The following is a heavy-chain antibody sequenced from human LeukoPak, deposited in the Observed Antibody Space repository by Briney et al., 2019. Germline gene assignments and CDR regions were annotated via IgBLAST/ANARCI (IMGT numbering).Heavy chain of an antibody. D-gene: IGHD1-26*01. V-gene: IGHV1-2*06. CDR3: ARESVAQWELKL. J-gene: IGHJ4*02. CDR2: INPNSGGT. Sequence: ASVKVSCKASGYTFTGYYMHWVRQAPGQGLEWMGRINPNSGGTNYAQKFQGRVTMTRDTSISTAYMELSRLRSDDTAVCYCARESVAQWELKLWGQGTLVTVSS. CDR1: GYTFTGYY.